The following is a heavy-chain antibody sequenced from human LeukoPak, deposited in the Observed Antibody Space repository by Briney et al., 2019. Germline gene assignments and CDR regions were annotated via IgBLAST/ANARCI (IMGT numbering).Heavy chain of an antibody. Sequence: SETLSLTCAVYGGSFSGYYWSWIRQPPGKGLEWIGEINYSGSTNYNPSLKSRVTISVDTSKNQFSLKLSSVTAADTAVYYCARGGAGACSSTSCYYYYGMDVWGQGTTVTVSS. CDR2: INYSGST. V-gene: IGHV4-34*01. CDR3: ARGGAGACSSTSCYYYYGMDV. CDR1: GGSFSGYY. D-gene: IGHD2-2*01. J-gene: IGHJ6*02.